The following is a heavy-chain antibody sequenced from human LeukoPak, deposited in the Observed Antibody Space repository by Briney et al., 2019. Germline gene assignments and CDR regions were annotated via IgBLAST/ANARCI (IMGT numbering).Heavy chain of an antibody. D-gene: IGHD2-15*01. J-gene: IGHJ4*02. V-gene: IGHV3-23*01. CDR2: INDSGGNT. CDR1: GFTFSSYA. Sequence: GGSLRLSCAASGFTFSSYAMGWVRQAPGKGLEWVSLINDSGGNTYYADSVKGRFTISRDNSKNTLFLQMSSLRAEDTAVYYCAKTSAGIRGGYFDYWGQGTLVTVSS. CDR3: AKTSAGIRGGYFDY.